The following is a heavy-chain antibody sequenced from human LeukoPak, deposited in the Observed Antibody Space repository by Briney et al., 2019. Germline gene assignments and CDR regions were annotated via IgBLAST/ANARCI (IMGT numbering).Heavy chain of an antibody. CDR3: ASEPMVRGVIYFDY. D-gene: IGHD3-10*01. CDR2: INPSGGST. Sequence: GASVKVSCKASGYTFTSYGISWVRQAPGQGLEWMGIINPSGGSTSYAQKFQGRVTMTRDTSISTAYMELSRLRSDDTAVYYCASEPMVRGVIYFDYWGQGTLVTVSS. CDR1: GYTFTSYG. V-gene: IGHV1-46*01. J-gene: IGHJ4*02.